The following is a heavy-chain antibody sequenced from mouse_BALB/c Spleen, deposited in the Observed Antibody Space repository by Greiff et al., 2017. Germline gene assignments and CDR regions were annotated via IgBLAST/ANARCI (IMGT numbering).Heavy chain of an antibody. CDR2: INPSNGGT. CDR1: GYTFTSYY. CDR3: TRSNYGSSVLAY. D-gene: IGHD1-1*01. Sequence: QVQLQQPGAELVKPGASVKLSCKASGYTFTSYYMYWVKQRPGQGLEWIGGINPSNGGTNFNEKFKSKATLTVDKSSSTAYMQLSSLTSEDSAVYYCTRSNYGSSVLAYWGQGTLVTVSA. V-gene: IGHV1S81*02. J-gene: IGHJ3*01.